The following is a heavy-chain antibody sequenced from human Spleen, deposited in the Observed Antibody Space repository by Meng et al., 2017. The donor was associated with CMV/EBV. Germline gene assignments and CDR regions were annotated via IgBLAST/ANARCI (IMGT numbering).Heavy chain of an antibody. CDR2: INWNGGST. J-gene: IGHJ6*02. V-gene: IGHV3-20*04. CDR3: TRDYLRIAAAYYYGMDV. CDR1: GFTFDDYG. Sequence: GESLKISCAAYGFTFDDYGMSWVRQARGKGLEWVSGINWNGGSTGYADSVKGRFTISRDNAKNSPDLQMNSLRAEDTGLYYCTRDYLRIAAAYYYGMDVWGQGTTVTVSS. D-gene: IGHD6-13*01.